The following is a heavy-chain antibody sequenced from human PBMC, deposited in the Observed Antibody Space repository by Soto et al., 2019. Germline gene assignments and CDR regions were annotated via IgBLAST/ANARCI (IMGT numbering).Heavy chain of an antibody. CDR3: ARVLERATSKNCIDL. J-gene: IGHJ4*02. CDR2: ISTSSSYI. D-gene: IGHD2-15*01. Sequence: GGSLRLSCEVSGFTFNPYNMNWVRQAPGKGLEWVASISTSSSYIYYAASVEGRFTVARDNAKNSLYFQMSDLGDEDTAVYDCARVLERATSKNCIDLWGQGTHVTVSS. CDR1: GFTFNPYN. V-gene: IGHV3-21*01.